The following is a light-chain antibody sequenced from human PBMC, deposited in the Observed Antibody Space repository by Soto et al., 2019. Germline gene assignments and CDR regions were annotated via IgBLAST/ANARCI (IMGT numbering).Light chain of an antibody. V-gene: IGLV2-8*01. CDR2: EVS. CDR3: TSYVGRDTGV. Sequence: QSALTQPPSASGSPGQSVTISCTGTSSDIGAYNYVSWYQQYPGKAPKLMIYEVSKRPSGVPDRFSGSKSGNTASLTVSGLPTEDEDDYDCTSYVGRDTGVFGGGTKVTVL. J-gene: IGLJ3*02. CDR1: SSDIGAYNY.